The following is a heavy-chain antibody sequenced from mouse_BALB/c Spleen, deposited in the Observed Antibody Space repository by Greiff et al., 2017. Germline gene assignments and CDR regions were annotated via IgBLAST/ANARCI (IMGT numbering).Heavy chain of an antibody. V-gene: IGHV2-2*02. CDR1: GFSLTSYG. CDR2: IWSGGST. J-gene: IGHJ4*01. CDR3: ARPYYRYDAMDY. Sequence: QVQLKESGPGLVQPSQSLSITCTVSGFSLTSYGVHWVRQSPGKGLEWLGVIWSGGSTDYNAAFISRLSISKDNSKSQVFFKMNSLQANDTAIYYCARPYYRYDAMDYWGQGTSVTVSS. D-gene: IGHD2-12*01.